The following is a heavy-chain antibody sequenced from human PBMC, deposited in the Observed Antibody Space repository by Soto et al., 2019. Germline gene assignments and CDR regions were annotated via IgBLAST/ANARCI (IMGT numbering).Heavy chain of an antibody. Sequence: SETLSLTCAVSGGSISSNNWWSWVRQPPGKGLEWIGEIYHSGSTYYNPSIKSRVTISVDTSKNQFSLKLSSVTAADTAVYYCARDWGGGTFDYWGQGTLVTVSS. CDR1: GGSISSNNW. J-gene: IGHJ4*02. CDR2: IYHSGST. CDR3: ARDWGGGTFDY. D-gene: IGHD3-16*01. V-gene: IGHV4-4*02.